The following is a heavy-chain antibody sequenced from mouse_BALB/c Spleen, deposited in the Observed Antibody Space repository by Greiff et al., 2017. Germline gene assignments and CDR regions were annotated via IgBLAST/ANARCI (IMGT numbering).Heavy chain of an antibody. J-gene: IGHJ4*01. D-gene: IGHD2-14*01. CDR1: GFNIKDTY. V-gene: IGHV14-3*02. CDR2: IDPANGNT. Sequence: VQLQQSGAELVKPGASVKLSCTASGFNIKDTYMHWVKQRPEQGLEWIGRIDPANGNTKYDPKFQGKATITADTSSNTAYLQLSSLTSEDTAVYYCARVEGTHYYAMDYWGQGTSVTVSS. CDR3: ARVEGTHYYAMDY.